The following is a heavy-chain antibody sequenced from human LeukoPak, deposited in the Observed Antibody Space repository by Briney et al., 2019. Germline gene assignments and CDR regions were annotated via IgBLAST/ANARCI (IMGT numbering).Heavy chain of an antibody. J-gene: IGHJ3*02. D-gene: IGHD2-2*01. CDR3: AKAVLGASTSCCEDAFDI. CDR1: GFTFSSYA. V-gene: IGHV3-23*01. Sequence: GGSLRLSCAASGFTFSSYAMSWVRQAPGKGLEWVSAISGSGGSTYYADSVKGRFTISRDNSKNTLYLQMNSLRAEDTAVYYCAKAVLGASTSCCEDAFDIWGQGTMVTVSP. CDR2: ISGSGGST.